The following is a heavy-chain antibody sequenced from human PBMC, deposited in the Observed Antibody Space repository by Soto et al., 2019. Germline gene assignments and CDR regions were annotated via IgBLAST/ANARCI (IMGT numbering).Heavy chain of an antibody. Sequence: SSVKASCKASGYFFTSYGITWVRQAPGQGLEWMGWISPYNGNTKYAQSFQGRVTMTTDTSTYTAYMELRSLRSDDPAVYYCARYCGRDVSACGEVLHYWGQGTLVTVCS. CDR1: GYFFTSYG. CDR3: ARYCGRDVSACGEVLHY. V-gene: IGHV1-18*04. CDR2: ISPYNGNT. J-gene: IGHJ4*02. D-gene: IGHD2-21*01.